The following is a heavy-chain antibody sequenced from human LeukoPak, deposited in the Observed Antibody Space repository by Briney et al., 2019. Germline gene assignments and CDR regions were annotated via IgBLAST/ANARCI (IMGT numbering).Heavy chain of an antibody. V-gene: IGHV4-59*01. CDR3: ARGGDGYNPPNY. D-gene: IGHD5-24*01. Sequence: SETLSLTCTVSGGSISSYYWSWIRQPPGKGLEWIGYIYYSGSTNYNPSLKSRVTISVDTSKNQFSLKLSSVTAADPAVYYCARGGDGYNPPNYWGQGTLVTVSS. CDR2: IYYSGST. CDR1: GGSISSYY. J-gene: IGHJ4*02.